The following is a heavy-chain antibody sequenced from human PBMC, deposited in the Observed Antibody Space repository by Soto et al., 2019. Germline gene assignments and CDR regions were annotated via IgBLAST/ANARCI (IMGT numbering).Heavy chain of an antibody. CDR2: ISYDGSNK. J-gene: IGHJ3*02. Sequence: QVQLVESGGGVVQPGRSLRLSCAASGFTFSNYGMHWVRQAPGKGLEWVAVISYDGSNKYYADSVKCRFTISRDNSKNTLYLQMNSLSAEDTAFYYCAKDKSQWRAGAFDIWGQGTMVTVSS. V-gene: IGHV3-30*18. D-gene: IGHD6-19*01. CDR3: AKDKSQWRAGAFDI. CDR1: GFTFSNYG.